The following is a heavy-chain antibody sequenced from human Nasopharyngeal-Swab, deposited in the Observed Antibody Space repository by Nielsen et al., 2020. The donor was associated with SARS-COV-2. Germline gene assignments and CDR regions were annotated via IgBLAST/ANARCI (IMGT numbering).Heavy chain of an antibody. CDR2: ISGGTGGT. V-gene: IGHV3-23*01. J-gene: IGHJ4*02. CDR3: TRVVVGCSSTSCHPYYFDY. D-gene: IGHD2-2*01. Sequence: WIRQPPGKGLEWVSAISGGTGGTFYADSVKGRFTISRDNSKNTLFLQMNSLRAEDTAVYYCTRVVVGCSSTSCHPYYFDYWGQGTLVTVSS.